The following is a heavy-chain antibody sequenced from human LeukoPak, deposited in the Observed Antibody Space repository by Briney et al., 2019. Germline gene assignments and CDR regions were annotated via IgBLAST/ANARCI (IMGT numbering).Heavy chain of an antibody. J-gene: IGHJ6*02. Sequence: GSLRLSCATSGFTFSSYAMSWVRQAPGKGLEWVSAISGSGGSTYYADSVKGRFTIPRDNSKNSLYLQMNSLRAEDTAVYYCARDPYCSGGSCYGKYYYYGMDVWGQGTTVTVSS. CDR1: GFTFSSYA. CDR2: ISGSGGST. CDR3: ARDPYCSGGSCYGKYYYYGMDV. D-gene: IGHD2-15*01. V-gene: IGHV3-23*01.